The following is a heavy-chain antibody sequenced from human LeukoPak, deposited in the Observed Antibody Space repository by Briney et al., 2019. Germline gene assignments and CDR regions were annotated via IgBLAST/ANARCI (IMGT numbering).Heavy chain of an antibody. D-gene: IGHD5-24*01. Sequence: PGGPLRLSCAASGFTFNSYGMHWVRQAPGKGLEWVAFIRYDGSYEYYADSVKGRFTISRDNSKTTLYLQMNSLRSEDTAVYYCAKDGGLHLYYYYNYMDIWGKGTTVTVSS. V-gene: IGHV3-30*02. CDR2: IRYDGSYE. CDR1: GFTFNSYG. J-gene: IGHJ6*03. CDR3: AKDGGLHLYYYYNYMDI.